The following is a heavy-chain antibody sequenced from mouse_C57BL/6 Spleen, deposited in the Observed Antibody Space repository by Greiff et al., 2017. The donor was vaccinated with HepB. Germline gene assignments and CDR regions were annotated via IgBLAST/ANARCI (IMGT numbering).Heavy chain of an antibody. J-gene: IGHJ1*03. V-gene: IGHV1-82*01. D-gene: IGHD1-1*01. CDR2: IYPGDGDT. CDR1: GYAFSSSW. CDR3: ARWGTTVVAHWYFDV. Sequence: QVQLKESGPELVKPGASVKISCKASGYAFSSSWMNWVKQRPGKGLEWIGRIYPGDGDTNYNGKFKGKATLTADKSSSTAYMQLSSLTSEDSAVYFCARWGTTVVAHWYFDVWGTGTTVTVSS.